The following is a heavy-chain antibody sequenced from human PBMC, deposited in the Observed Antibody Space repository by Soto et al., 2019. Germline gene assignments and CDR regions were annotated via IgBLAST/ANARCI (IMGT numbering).Heavy chain of an antibody. CDR2: ISGSGGST. CDR3: AKADDMVRGVIRPLNY. CDR1: GFTFSSYA. J-gene: IGHJ4*02. Sequence: GGSLRLSCAASGFTFSSYAMSWVRQAPGKGLEWVSAISGSGGSTYYADSVKGRFTISRDNSKNTLYLQMNSLRAEDTAVYYCAKADDMVRGVIRPLNYWGQGTLVTVSS. V-gene: IGHV3-23*01. D-gene: IGHD3-10*01.